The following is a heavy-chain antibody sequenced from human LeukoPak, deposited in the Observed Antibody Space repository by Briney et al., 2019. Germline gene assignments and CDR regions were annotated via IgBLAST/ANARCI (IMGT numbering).Heavy chain of an antibody. CDR3: ARDAEASLAN. Sequence: GGSLRLSCAASGFAVSSKYMNWVRQAPGKGLEWVTVIYLDGRADYADSVKGRFTISSDNSKNTVYLQMNSLKDEDTAVYYCARDAEASLANWGQGTLVTVSP. CDR1: GFAVSSKY. V-gene: IGHV3-66*01. CDR2: IYLDGRA. J-gene: IGHJ4*02.